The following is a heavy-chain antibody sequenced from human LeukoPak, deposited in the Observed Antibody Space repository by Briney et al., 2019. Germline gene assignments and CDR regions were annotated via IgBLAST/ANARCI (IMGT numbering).Heavy chain of an antibody. J-gene: IGHJ4*02. CDR1: GFAFSTYW. CDR2: VKEDGSEK. Sequence: PGGSLRLSCAVSGFAFSTYWMTWVRQAPGKGLEWLASVKEDGSEKYHVDSVKGRFTISRDNAKNSLFLQLNSLSAEDTAVYYCGRGYSYLDCWGQGTLVTVSS. CDR3: GRGYSYLDC. D-gene: IGHD1-26*01. V-gene: IGHV3-7*05.